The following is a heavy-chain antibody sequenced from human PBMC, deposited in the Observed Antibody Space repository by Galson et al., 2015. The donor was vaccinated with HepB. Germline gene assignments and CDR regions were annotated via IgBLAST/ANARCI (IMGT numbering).Heavy chain of an antibody. D-gene: IGHD3-16*01. CDR3: TREWGTETDY. CDR1: GFTFSSYW. J-gene: IGHJ4*02. CDR2: IDSDGGST. V-gene: IGHV3-74*01. Sequence: SLRLSCAASGFTFSSYWMHWVRQSPGKGLVWVSRIDSDGGSTIYADSVKGRFTISRDNAKNTLYLQMNSLRAEDSAVYYCTREWGTETDYWGQGTLVTVS.